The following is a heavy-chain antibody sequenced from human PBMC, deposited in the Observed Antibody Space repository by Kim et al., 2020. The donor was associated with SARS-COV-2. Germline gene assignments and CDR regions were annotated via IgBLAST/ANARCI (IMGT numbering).Heavy chain of an antibody. CDR2: ISYDGSNK. J-gene: IGHJ4*01. CDR1: GFTFSSYA. D-gene: IGHD3-3*01. V-gene: IGHV3-30*04. CDR3: ARVATIFGVVIRIVDY. Sequence: GGSLRLSCAASGFTFSSYAMHWVRQAPGKGLEWVAVISYDGSNKYYADSVKGRFTISRDNSKNTLYLQMNSLRAEDTAVYYCARVATIFGVVIRIVDYWG.